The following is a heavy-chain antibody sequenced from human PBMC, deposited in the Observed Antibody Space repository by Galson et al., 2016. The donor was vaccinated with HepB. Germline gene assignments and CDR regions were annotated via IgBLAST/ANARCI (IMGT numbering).Heavy chain of an antibody. CDR3: ARQAYYDSSGYYYTVGY. D-gene: IGHD3-22*01. Sequence: SLRLSCAASGFTFADYLMSWVRQAPGKGLEWVSNINQAGSEYRYMDSVKGRFTISRDKAKNTLYLQMNSLRAEDTAVYYCARQAYYDSSGYYYTVGYWGQGTLVTVSS. V-gene: IGHV3-7*05. CDR2: INQAGSEY. J-gene: IGHJ4*02. CDR1: GFTFADYL.